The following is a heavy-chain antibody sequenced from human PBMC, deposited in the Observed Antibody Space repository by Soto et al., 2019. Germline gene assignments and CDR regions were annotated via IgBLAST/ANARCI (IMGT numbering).Heavy chain of an antibody. D-gene: IGHD3-22*01. V-gene: IGHV4-34*01. CDR1: GGSFSGYY. J-gene: IGHJ4*02. Sequence: SETLSLTCAVYGGSFSGYYWSWIRQPPEKGLEWIGEINHSGSTNYNPSLKSRVTISVDTSKNQFSLKLSSVTAADTAVYYCARGVPYYYDSSGLFDYWGQGTLVTVSS. CDR2: INHSGST. CDR3: ARGVPYYYDSSGLFDY.